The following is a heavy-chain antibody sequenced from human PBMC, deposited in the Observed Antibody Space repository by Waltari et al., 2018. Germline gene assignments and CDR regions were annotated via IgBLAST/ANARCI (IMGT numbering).Heavy chain of an antibody. CDR1: GGSISSGSYY. V-gene: IGHV4-61*02. CDR3: AREYYYDSSEDY. J-gene: IGHJ4*02. D-gene: IGHD3-22*01. Sequence: QVQLQESGPGLVKPSQTLSLTCTVPGGSISSGSYYWSWIRQPAGKGLEWIGRIYTSGSTNYNPSLKSRVTISVDTSKNQFSLKLSSVTAADTAVYYCAREYYYDSSEDYWGQGTLVTVSS. CDR2: IYTSGST.